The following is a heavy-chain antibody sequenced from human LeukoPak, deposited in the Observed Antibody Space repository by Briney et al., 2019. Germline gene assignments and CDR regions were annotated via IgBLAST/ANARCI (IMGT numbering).Heavy chain of an antibody. D-gene: IGHD4-17*01. CDR1: GFTFRSYG. V-gene: IGHV3-33*06. CDR2: IRSDGSNK. Sequence: PGRPLRLSCAASGFTFRSYGLHWVRQAPGKGLEWVALIRSDGSNKNYADSVKGRFTISRDASKNTVYLQMNSLRAEDTAVYSCAKWSGDYPSYYLDYWGQGTLVTVSS. CDR3: AKWSGDYPSYYLDY. J-gene: IGHJ4*02.